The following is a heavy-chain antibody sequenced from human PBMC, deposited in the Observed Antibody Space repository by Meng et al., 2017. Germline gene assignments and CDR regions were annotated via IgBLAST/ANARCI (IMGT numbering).Heavy chain of an antibody. CDR1: GFTVSSNY. CDR2: IYSGGST. Sequence: EGQVVVTCGGLIQTGGSLRLSCAASGFTVSSNYMSWVRQAPGKGLEWVSVIYSGGSTYYADSVKGRFTISRDNSKNTLYLQMNSLRAEDTAVYYCARDWRYWGQGTLVTVSS. D-gene: IGHD1-1*01. J-gene: IGHJ4*02. V-gene: IGHV3-53*02. CDR3: ARDWRY.